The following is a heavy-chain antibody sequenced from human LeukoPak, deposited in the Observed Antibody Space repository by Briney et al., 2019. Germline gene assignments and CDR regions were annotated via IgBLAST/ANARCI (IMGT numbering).Heavy chain of an antibody. CDR2: INPNSGGT. CDR3: ARGIWIQLWLKDYSFDY. CDR1: GYTFTDYY. Sequence: GASVKVSCKASGYTFTDYYMHWVRQAPGQGLEWMGWINPNSGGTNYAQKFQGRVTMTRDTSVRTAYMELSRLRSDDTAVYYCARGIWIQLWLKDYSFDYWGQGTLVTVSS. J-gene: IGHJ4*02. V-gene: IGHV1-2*02. D-gene: IGHD5-18*01.